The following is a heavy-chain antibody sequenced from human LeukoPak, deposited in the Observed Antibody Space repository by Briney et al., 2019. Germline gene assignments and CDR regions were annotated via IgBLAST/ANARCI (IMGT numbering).Heavy chain of an antibody. CDR2: LYYCGTT. J-gene: IGHJ5*02. CDR3: ARHPTLRYVEGWLDP. Sequence: SETLSLTCTVSGGSISSDNYYWGWIRQPPGKGLEWIGSLYYCGTTYYNASLKSRVTMSVDTSKNQFSLRLSSVTAADTAVYYCARHPTLRYVEGWLDPWGQGTLVTVS. V-gene: IGHV4-39*01. CDR1: GGSISSDNYY. D-gene: IGHD3-9*01.